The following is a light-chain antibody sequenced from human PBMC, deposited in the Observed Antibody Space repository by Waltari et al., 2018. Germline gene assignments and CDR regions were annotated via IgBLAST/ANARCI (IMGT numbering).Light chain of an antibody. V-gene: IGLV2-14*03. Sequence: QLVLTQPASVSGSPGQSITFSCTGAFSDVGAYDYVSWYQQLPGRAHKLLIYDVSHRPSGVSDRLSGSKSGNTASLTISGLQPEDEADYYCSSYTTRGTWVFGGGTKLTVL. CDR2: DVS. CDR3: SSYTTRGTWV. CDR1: FSDVGAYDY. J-gene: IGLJ3*02.